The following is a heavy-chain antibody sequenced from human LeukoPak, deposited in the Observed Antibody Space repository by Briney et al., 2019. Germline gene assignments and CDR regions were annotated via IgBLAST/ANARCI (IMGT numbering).Heavy chain of an antibody. Sequence: GGSLRLSCAASGFTFSSYAMSWVRQAPGKGLVWVSRITSDGSSTSHADSVKGRFTISRDNAKNTLYLQMNSLRAEDTAVYYCARGVPAAVLDWGQGTLVTVSS. CDR3: ARGVPAAVLD. CDR1: GFTFSSYA. CDR2: ITSDGSST. J-gene: IGHJ4*02. V-gene: IGHV3-74*01. D-gene: IGHD6-13*01.